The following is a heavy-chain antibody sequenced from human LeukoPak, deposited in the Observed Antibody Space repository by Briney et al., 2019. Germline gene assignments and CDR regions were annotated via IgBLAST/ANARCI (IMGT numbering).Heavy chain of an antibody. V-gene: IGHV3-9*03. CDR2: ISWNSGSI. CDR3: ARGKGPNWSYSPGDY. J-gene: IGHJ4*02. Sequence: GGSLRLSCAASGFTFDDYAMHWVRQAPGRGLEWVSGISWNSGSIGYADSVKGRFTISRDNAKNSLYLQMNSLRAEDMALYYCARGKGPNWSYSPGDYWGQGTLVTVSS. CDR1: GFTFDDYA. D-gene: IGHD1-7*01.